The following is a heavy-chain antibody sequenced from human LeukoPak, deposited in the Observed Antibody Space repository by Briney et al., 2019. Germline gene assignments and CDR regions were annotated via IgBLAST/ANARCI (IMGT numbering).Heavy chain of an antibody. V-gene: IGHV3-23*01. D-gene: IGHD1-26*01. J-gene: IGHJ4*02. Sequence: GGSLRLSCAASGFTSSTFSTYAMSWVRQAPGKGLEWVSAISDSGGSTYYADSVKGRFTISRDNSKNTLYLQMNSLRAEDTAIYYCAKRDTTYWGQGTLVTVSS. CDR2: ISDSGGST. CDR1: GFTSSTFSTYA. CDR3: AKRDTTY.